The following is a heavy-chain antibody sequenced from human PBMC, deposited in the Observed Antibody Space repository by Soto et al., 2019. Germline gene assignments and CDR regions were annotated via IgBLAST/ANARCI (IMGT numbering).Heavy chain of an antibody. CDR3: ARDRGIVATSAGWFER. V-gene: IGHV1-69*13. CDR1: GGTFSSYA. Sequence: SVKVSCKASGGTFSSYAISWVRQAPGQGLEWMGGIIPIFGTSNYAQKFQGRVTITADESTSTAYMELSSLRSEDTAVYYCARDRGIVATSAGWFERWGKGNMVRVSS. CDR2: IIPIFGTS. D-gene: IGHD5-12*01. J-gene: IGHJ4*01.